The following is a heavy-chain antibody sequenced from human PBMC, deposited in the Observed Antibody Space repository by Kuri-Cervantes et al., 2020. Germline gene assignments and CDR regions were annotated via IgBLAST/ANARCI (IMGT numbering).Heavy chain of an antibody. CDR1: GFPFSSYA. D-gene: IGHD6-13*01. Sequence: SLKISCAASGFPFSSYAMHWVRQAPGKGLEWVAVISYDGSNKYYADSVKGRFTISRDNSKTTLDLQMNSLRAEDTAVYYCARDRGSSSWSIYYYYYYGMDVWGQGTTVTVSS. V-gene: IGHV3-30-3*01. CDR2: ISYDGSNK. J-gene: IGHJ6*02. CDR3: ARDRGSSSWSIYYYYYYGMDV.